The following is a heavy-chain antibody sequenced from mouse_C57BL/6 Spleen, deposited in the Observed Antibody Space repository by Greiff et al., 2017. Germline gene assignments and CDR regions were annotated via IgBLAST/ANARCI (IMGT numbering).Heavy chain of an antibody. D-gene: IGHD2-5*01. J-gene: IGHJ1*03. V-gene: IGHV1-82*01. Sequence: QVQLQQSGPELVKPGASVKISCKASGYAFSSSWMNWVKQRPGKGLEWIGRIYPGDGDTNYNGKFKGKATLTADKSSSTAYTQLSSLTSEDSAVYFYAGWGSNFFEVWGTGTTVTVSS. CDR1: GYAFSSSW. CDR3: AGWGSNFFEV. CDR2: IYPGDGDT.